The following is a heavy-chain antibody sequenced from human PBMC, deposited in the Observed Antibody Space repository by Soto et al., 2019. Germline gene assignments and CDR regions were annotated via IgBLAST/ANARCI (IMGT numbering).Heavy chain of an antibody. V-gene: IGHV2-5*02. CDR2: IYWDDER. Sequence: SGPTLVNPPQTLTLTCTLSGFSLSTSGVGVGWIRQPPGKALEWLALIYWDDERRYRPSLKSRLTITKDTSKNQVVLTMTNMDPVDTATYYCAHTRENWFDPWGQGTLVTVSS. CDR3: AHTRENWFDP. D-gene: IGHD1-26*01. CDR1: GFSLSTSGVG. J-gene: IGHJ5*02.